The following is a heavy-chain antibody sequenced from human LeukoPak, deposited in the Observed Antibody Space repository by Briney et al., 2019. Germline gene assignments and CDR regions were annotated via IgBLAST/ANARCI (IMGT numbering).Heavy chain of an antibody. CDR3: ARDLVISGSPDYFDY. CDR1: GGSISSTSYY. V-gene: IGHV4-39*02. Sequence: SETLSLTCTVSGGSISSTSYYWGWIRQPPGKGLEWIGSIYYSGSTYYNPSLKSRVTISLATSKNQFSLKLSSVTAADTAVYYCARDLVISGSPDYFDYWGQGTLVTVSS. J-gene: IGHJ4*02. D-gene: IGHD1-14*01. CDR2: IYYSGST.